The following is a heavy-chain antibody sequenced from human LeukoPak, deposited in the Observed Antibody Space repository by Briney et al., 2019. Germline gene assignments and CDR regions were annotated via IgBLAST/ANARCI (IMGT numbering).Heavy chain of an antibody. CDR1: GFTFSDYY. J-gene: IGHJ3*02. CDR3: GKGPRRCTGCDGFDI. V-gene: IGHV3-43*01. Sequence: GGSLRLSCAASGFTFSDYYMSWIRQAPGKGLEWVSISSWDDNTEYYADSVKGRFTISRDNSKTSLYLQMNSLRTEDTAVYYCGKGPRRCTGCDGFDILGQGTMVTVSS. D-gene: IGHD1-14*01. CDR2: SSWDDNTE.